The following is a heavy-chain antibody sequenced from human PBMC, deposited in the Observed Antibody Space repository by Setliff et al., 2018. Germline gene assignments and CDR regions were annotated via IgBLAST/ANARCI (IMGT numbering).Heavy chain of an antibody. D-gene: IGHD3-10*01. Sequence: SETLSLTCTVSGGSISSGTYYWSWIRQPAGKGLEWIGRIYTSGSTNYNPSLKSRVTISLDTSNNQFSLKLSSVTAADTAVYYCARGSTMIQGVRLYYHGLDVWGQGTTVTVSS. CDR1: GGSISSGTYY. J-gene: IGHJ6*02. CDR3: ARGSTMIQGVRLYYHGLDV. CDR2: IYTSGST. V-gene: IGHV4-61*02.